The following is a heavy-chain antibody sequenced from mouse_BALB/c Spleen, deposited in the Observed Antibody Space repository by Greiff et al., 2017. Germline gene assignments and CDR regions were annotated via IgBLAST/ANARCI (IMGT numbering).Heavy chain of an antibody. Sequence: VQLQQSGAELVRPGSSVKISCKASGYAFSSYWMNWVKQRPGQGLEWIGQIYPGDGDTNYNGKFKGKATLTADKSSSTAYMQLSSLTSEDSAVYFCARYYYGNYDYAMDYWGQGTSVTVSS. CDR2: IYPGDGDT. J-gene: IGHJ4*01. CDR1: GYAFSSYW. V-gene: IGHV1-80*01. D-gene: IGHD2-1*01. CDR3: ARYYYGNYDYAMDY.